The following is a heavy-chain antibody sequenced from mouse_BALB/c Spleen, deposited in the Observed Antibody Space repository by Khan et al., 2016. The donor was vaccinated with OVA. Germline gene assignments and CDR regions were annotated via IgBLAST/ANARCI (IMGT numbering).Heavy chain of an antibody. D-gene: IGHD3-1*01. J-gene: IGHJ4*01. V-gene: IGHV1-9*01. CDR3: ARGGYNPAMDY. CDR1: GYTFSMYW. CDR2: ILPGSGNT. Sequence: QVQLQQSGAELMKPGASVTISCKATGYTFSMYWIEWVKQRPGHGLEWIGDILPGSGNTNNNEKFKGKATFTAHTSSNTAYMELSSLTSEDSAGDYCARGGYNPAMDYWGQGTSVTVSS.